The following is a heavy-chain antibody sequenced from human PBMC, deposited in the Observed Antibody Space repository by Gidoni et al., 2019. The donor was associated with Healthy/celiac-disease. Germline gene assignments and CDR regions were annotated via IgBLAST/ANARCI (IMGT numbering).Heavy chain of an antibody. J-gene: IGHJ5*02. V-gene: IGHV3-33*01. D-gene: IGHD2-15*01. CDR3: AREKGVGSSGRQTNWFDP. Sequence: QVQLVESGGGVVQPGRSLRLSCAASGFTFSSYGMHWVRQAPGKGLEWVAVIWYDGSNKYYADSVKGRFTISRDNSKNTLYLQMNSLRAEDTAVYYCAREKGVGSSGRQTNWFDPWGQGTLVTVSS. CDR1: GFTFSSYG. CDR2: IWYDGSNK.